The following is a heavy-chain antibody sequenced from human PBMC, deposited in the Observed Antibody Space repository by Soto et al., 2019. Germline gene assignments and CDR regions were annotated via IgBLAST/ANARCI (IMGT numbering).Heavy chain of an antibody. V-gene: IGHV1-69*01. D-gene: IGHD3-22*01. CDR3: ARPDEGGYSSNHHYYYALDV. Sequence: QVQLVQSGAEVKKPGSSVNVSCKASGGTFRSYSIGWVRQAPGQGLEWMGGIIPIFDITNYAQKFQGRVTITADESTSTAYMELSSLGSDDTAVYYCARPDEGGYSSNHHYYYALDVW. CDR1: GGTFRSYS. CDR2: IIPIFDIT. J-gene: IGHJ6*01.